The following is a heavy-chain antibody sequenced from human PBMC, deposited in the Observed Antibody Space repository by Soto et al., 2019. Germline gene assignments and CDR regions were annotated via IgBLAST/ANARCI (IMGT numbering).Heavy chain of an antibody. CDR2: ISYGGSNK. Sequence: GGSLRLSCAASGFTFSSYAMHWVRQAPGKGLEWVAVISYGGSNKYYADSVKGRFTISRDNSKNTLYLQMNSLRAEDTAVYYCARATGGCSSTSCAYYYYYGMDVWGQGTTVTVSS. CDR3: ARATGGCSSTSCAYYYYYGMDV. D-gene: IGHD2-2*01. CDR1: GFTFSSYA. J-gene: IGHJ6*02. V-gene: IGHV3-30-3*01.